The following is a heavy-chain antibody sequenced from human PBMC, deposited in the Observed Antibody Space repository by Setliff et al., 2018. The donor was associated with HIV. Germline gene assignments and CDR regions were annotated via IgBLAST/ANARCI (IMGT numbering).Heavy chain of an antibody. V-gene: IGHV4-38-2*01. CDR2: IYHRGST. CDR3: ARQKKSSSWSPNDY. J-gene: IGHJ4*02. Sequence: SETLSLTCAVSGYSISSGYYWAWIRQPPGKGLEWIGSIYHRGSTHHNPSLKSRVTMSVDTSKNQFSLKVKSVTAADAAVYYCARQKKSSSWSPNDYWGQGTLVTVSS. CDR1: GYSISSGYY. D-gene: IGHD2-2*01.